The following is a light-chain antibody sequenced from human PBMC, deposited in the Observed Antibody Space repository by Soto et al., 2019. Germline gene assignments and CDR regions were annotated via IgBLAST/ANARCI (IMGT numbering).Light chain of an antibody. Sequence: QSALTQPASLSGSPGQSITISCTGTSSDVGGYNYVSWYQQYPGKVPKLLINKVSNRPSGVSNRFSDSKSGNTASLTISGLQAEDEADYYCSSYTSSNFWVFGEGTKVTVL. V-gene: IGLV2-14*01. CDR1: SSDVGGYNY. CDR3: SSYTSSNFWV. CDR2: KVS. J-gene: IGLJ3*02.